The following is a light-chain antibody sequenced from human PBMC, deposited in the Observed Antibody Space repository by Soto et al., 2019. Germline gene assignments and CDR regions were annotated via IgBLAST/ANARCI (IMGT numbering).Light chain of an antibody. CDR1: QSLNSR. J-gene: IGKJ1*01. CDR2: DAS. Sequence: DIQLTQSPSTLSASVGDRVTLTCRAAQSLNSRLAWYQHRPGKAPRLLIYDASTLESGVPSRFSGSGSGTEFTLTINNLQPDDLAPYICQQYKSYSTFGRGTKVEIK. V-gene: IGKV1-5*01. CDR3: QQYKSYST.